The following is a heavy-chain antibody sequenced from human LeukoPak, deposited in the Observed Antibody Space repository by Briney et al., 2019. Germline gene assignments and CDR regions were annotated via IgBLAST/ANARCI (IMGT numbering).Heavy chain of an antibody. CDR1: VYTFTSYD. CDR2: MNPNSGNT. V-gene: IGHV1-8*01. CDR3: ASSDPFSSGYYDY. D-gene: IGHD3-3*01. Sequence: ASVKVSCKASVYTFTSYDINWVRQATGQGLEWMGWMNPNSGNTGYAQKFQGRVTMTRNTSISTAYMELSSLRSEDTAVYYCASSDPFSSGYYDYWGQGTLVTVSS. J-gene: IGHJ4*02.